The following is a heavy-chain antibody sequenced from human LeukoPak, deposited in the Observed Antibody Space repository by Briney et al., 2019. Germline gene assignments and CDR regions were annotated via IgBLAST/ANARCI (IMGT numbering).Heavy chain of an antibody. CDR1: GGSISSYY. Sequence: SETLSLTCTVSGGSISSYYWSWIRQPPGKGLEWIGYIYYSGSTNYNPSLKSRVTISVDTSKNQFSLKLSSVTAADTAVYYCARASGIYYYYMDVWGKGTTVTVSS. V-gene: IGHV4-59*12. D-gene: IGHD3-10*01. J-gene: IGHJ6*03. CDR3: ARASGIYYYYMDV. CDR2: IYYSGST.